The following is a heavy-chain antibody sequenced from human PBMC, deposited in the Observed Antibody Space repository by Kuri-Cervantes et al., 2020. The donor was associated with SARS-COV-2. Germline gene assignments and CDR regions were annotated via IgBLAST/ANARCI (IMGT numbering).Heavy chain of an antibody. V-gene: IGHV3-30-3*01. CDR2: ISYDGSNK. Sequence: GESLKISCAASGFTFSSYAMHWARQAPGKGLEWVAVISYDGSNKYYADSVKGRFTISRDNSKNTLYLQMNSLRAEDTAVYYCARDQGAHIAVAVVFDYWGQGTLVTVSS. CDR3: ARDQGAHIAVAVVFDY. J-gene: IGHJ4*02. CDR1: GFTFSSYA. D-gene: IGHD6-19*01.